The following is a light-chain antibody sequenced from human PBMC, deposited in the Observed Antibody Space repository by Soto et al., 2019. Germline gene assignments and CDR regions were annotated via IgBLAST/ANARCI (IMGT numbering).Light chain of an antibody. CDR3: QSYDGSLSGFV. J-gene: IGLJ1*01. Sequence: QSVLTQPPSVSGAPGQGVTISCTGSSSNIGAGYDVHWYQRLPGAAPKLLIFGNSNRPSGVPDRFSGSKSGTSASLAITGLQAEDEGDYDCQSYDGSLSGFVFGTGTKLTVL. V-gene: IGLV1-40*01. CDR2: GNS. CDR1: SSNIGAGYD.